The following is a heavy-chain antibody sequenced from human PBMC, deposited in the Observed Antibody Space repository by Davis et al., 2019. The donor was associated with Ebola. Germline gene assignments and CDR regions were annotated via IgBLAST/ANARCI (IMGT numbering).Heavy chain of an antibody. CDR1: GFTFSTYS. Sequence: GESLKISCAATGFTFSTYSMSWVRQAPGKGLVWVSRINSDGSSTSYADSVKGRFTISRDNSKNTLYLQMNSLRAEDTAVYYCAKDLFVGAAPYYFDYWGQGTLVTVSS. D-gene: IGHD6-6*01. CDR2: INSDGSST. CDR3: AKDLFVGAAPYYFDY. V-gene: IGHV3-74*01. J-gene: IGHJ4*02.